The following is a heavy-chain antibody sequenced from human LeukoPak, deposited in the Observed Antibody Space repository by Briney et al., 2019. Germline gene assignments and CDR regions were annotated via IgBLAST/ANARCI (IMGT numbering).Heavy chain of an antibody. V-gene: IGHV4-39*02. CDR3: ARLWIVATWFDA. Sequence: SETLSLTCTVSNGSTTSDSYYWAWVRQPPGKGLEWIGSIFYSGKTCYSTSLKSRVTVSLDTSKKNFSLRLSSVTAADTAVYYCARLWIVATWFDAWGQGALVTVSS. CDR1: NGSTTSDSYY. CDR2: IFYSGKT. J-gene: IGHJ5*02. D-gene: IGHD2-2*03.